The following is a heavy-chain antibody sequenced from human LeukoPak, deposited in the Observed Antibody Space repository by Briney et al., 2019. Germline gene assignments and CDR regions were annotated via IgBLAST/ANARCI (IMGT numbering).Heavy chain of an antibody. J-gene: IGHJ4*02. CDR3: ATSFPWTTVTAPQPIDY. V-gene: IGHV3-23*01. CDR1: GLTFSSYA. CDR2: ISGSGGST. D-gene: IGHD4-17*01. Sequence: GGSLRLSGAASGLTFSSYAMSWVRQAPGKGRGWVSAISGSGGSTYYADSVKGRFTISRDNSKNTLYLQMNSLRAEDTAVYYCATSFPWTTVTAPQPIDYWGQGTLVTVSS.